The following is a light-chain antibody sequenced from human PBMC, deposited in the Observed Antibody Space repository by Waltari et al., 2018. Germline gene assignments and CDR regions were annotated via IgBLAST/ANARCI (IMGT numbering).Light chain of an antibody. CDR1: SSNIGSNY. V-gene: IGLV1-47*01. CDR2: RDD. J-gene: IGLJ3*02. Sequence: QSVLTQAPSTSGTPGQRITISCSGGSSNIGSNYVSLYQHLPGAAPKLLIGRDDHRPSGVPDRISGSKSGTSASLAISGLRSEDEADYYCAAWDDSLSALVFGGGTKLTVL. CDR3: AAWDDSLSALV.